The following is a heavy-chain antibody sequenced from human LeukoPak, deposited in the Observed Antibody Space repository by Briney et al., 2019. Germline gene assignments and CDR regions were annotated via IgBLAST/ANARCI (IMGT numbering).Heavy chain of an antibody. V-gene: IGHV3-30*02. CDR1: GFTFSSYG. D-gene: IGHD1-26*01. CDR2: IRYDGSNK. Sequence: PGGSLRLSCAASGFTFSSYGIHWVRQAPGKGLEWVAFIRYDGSNKYYADSVKGRFTISRDNAKNSLYLQMNSLRAEDTALYYCAKALGRIVGATMGYWGQGTLVTVSS. J-gene: IGHJ4*02. CDR3: AKALGRIVGATMGY.